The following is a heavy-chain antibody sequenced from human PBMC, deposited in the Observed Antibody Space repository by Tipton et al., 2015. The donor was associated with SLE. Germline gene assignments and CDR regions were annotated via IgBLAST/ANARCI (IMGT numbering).Heavy chain of an antibody. CDR3: ARLGTVTTRYYYYGIYV. J-gene: IGHJ6*02. CDR1: GGSISSSNYY. V-gene: IGHV4-39*01. D-gene: IGHD4-17*01. Sequence: TLSLTCTVSGGSISSSNYYWGWVRQPPGQGLEWIGCIYYSWSTYYNPSLKSRVTISVDTSKNQFSLKLSSVTAADTAVYYCARLGTVTTRYYYYGIYVWGQGPTVTVSS. CDR2: IYYSWST.